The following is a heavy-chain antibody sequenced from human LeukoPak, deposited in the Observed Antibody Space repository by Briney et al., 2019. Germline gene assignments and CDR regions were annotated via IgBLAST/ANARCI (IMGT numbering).Heavy chain of an antibody. Sequence: TSETLSLTCTVSGGSISSYYWSWIRQPPGKGLEWIGYIYYSGSTNYNPSLKSRVTISVDTSKNQFSLKLSSVTAADTAVYYCARQSSSWCVGWFDPWGQGTLVTVSS. CDR3: ARQSSSWCVGWFDP. D-gene: IGHD6-13*01. CDR1: GGSISSYY. V-gene: IGHV4-59*08. J-gene: IGHJ5*02. CDR2: IYYSGST.